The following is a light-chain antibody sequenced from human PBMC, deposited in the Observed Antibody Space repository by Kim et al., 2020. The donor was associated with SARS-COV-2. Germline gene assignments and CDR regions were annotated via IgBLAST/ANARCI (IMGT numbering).Light chain of an antibody. J-gene: IGKJ5*01. CDR2: LTS. V-gene: IGKV1-39*01. CDR3: QQTYTSPIT. Sequence: DIQMTQSPSSLSASVGDRVTITCRASQTITSYLNWYQQKPGKAPKLLIYLTSTLQSGVPSRFSGSGSGTDFTLTISSLQAEDFATYYCQQTYTSPITFGRGTRLEIK. CDR1: QTITSY.